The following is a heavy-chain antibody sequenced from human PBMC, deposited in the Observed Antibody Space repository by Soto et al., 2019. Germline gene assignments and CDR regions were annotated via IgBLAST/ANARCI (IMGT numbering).Heavy chain of an antibody. V-gene: IGHV4-34*01. CDR3: ARGWPPSPNYGSGSYSKTNFDY. CDR2: INHSGST. CDR1: GGSFSGYY. Sequence: SETLSLTCAVYGGSFSGYYWSWIRQPPGKGLEWIGEINHSGSTNYNPSLKSRVTISVDTSKNQFSLKLSSVTAADTAVYYCARGWPPSPNYGSGSYSKTNFDYWGQGTLVTVSS. D-gene: IGHD3-10*01. J-gene: IGHJ4*02.